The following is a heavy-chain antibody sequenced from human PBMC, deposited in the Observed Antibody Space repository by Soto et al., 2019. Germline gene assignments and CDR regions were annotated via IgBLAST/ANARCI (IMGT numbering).Heavy chain of an antibody. CDR1: GFTFRSYG. V-gene: IGHV3-30*03. J-gene: IGHJ5*02. Sequence: QVKLVESGGGVVQPGRSLRLSCTTSGFTFRSYGMHWVRQAPGKGLEWVAVIRSDGSNRDYVDSVKGRFTISRDNSRRMVYLQMDNLRLEDTAVYYCAIPRSSLEWPPFDPWGQGTLVTVSP. CDR3: AIPRSSLEWPPFDP. D-gene: IGHD3-3*01. CDR2: IRSDGSNR.